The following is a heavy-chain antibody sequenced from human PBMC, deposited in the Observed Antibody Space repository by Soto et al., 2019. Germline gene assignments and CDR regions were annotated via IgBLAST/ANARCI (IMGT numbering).Heavy chain of an antibody. CDR1: GGTVSSYA. CDR2: IIPIFGTA. Sequence: QVQLVQSGAEVKKPGSAVKVSCKASGGTVSSYAISWVRQAPEQGLEWLGGIIPIFGTANYAQKFQGRVTITADESPCTAYMELRSLRSADAAVYYCARDAQSYGGWYQYYFDYWGQGTLVTVSS. D-gene: IGHD6-19*01. J-gene: IGHJ4*02. CDR3: ARDAQSYGGWYQYYFDY. V-gene: IGHV1-69*12.